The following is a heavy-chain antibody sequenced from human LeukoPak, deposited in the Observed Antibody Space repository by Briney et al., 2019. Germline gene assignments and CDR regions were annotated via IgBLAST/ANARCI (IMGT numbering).Heavy chain of an antibody. V-gene: IGHV4-34*01. CDR1: GGSFTDYY. J-gene: IGHJ4*02. CDR2: INHSGST. CDR3: ARVGLGGVVYTNWGYFDY. D-gene: IGHD3-16*01. Sequence: MSSETLSLTCTVHGGSFTDYYWSWIRQPPGKGLEWIGEINHSGSTNYNPSLKSRVTISVDTSKNQFSLKLSSVTAADTAVYYCARVGLGGVVYTNWGYFDYWGQGTLVTVSS.